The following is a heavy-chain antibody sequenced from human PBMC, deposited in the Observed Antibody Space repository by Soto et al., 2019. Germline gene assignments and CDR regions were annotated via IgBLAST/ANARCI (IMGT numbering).Heavy chain of an antibody. V-gene: IGHV5-51*01. CDR1: GYSLTSYC. Sequence: PGESLKISCKGSGYSLTSYCIGWVRQIPGKGLEGMGIIYPGDSDTRYSPSFQGQVTISADKSISTAYLQWSSLKASDTAMYYCARHPPLSYYYDCSGYYPDSQFDYWGQGTLVTVSS. CDR3: ARHPPLSYYYDCSGYYPDSQFDY. J-gene: IGHJ4*02. D-gene: IGHD3-22*01. CDR2: IYPGDSDT.